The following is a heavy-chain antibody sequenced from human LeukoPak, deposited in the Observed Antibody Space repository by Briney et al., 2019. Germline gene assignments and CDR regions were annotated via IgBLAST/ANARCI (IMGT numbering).Heavy chain of an antibody. V-gene: IGHV3-7*01. Sequence: GGSLRLSCVASGFTFSSYWMSWVRQAPGKGLEWVANIKQDGSEYSYVDSVKGRFTISRDSAKNSLYLQMNSLRAEDTAVSYCARDGGDFDYWGQGTLVTVSS. CDR1: GFTFSSYW. D-gene: IGHD3-3*01. CDR2: IKQDGSEY. CDR3: ARDGGDFDY. J-gene: IGHJ4*02.